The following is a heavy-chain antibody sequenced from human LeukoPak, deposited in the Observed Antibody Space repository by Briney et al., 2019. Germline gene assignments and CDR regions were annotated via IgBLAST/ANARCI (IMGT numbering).Heavy chain of an antibody. Sequence: SETLSLTCTVSGGSVSSGSYYWSWIRQPPGKGLEWIGYIYYSGSTNYNPSLKSRVTISVDTSKNQFSLKLSSVTAADTAVYYCARVTQRNYFDYWGQGTLVTVSS. V-gene: IGHV4-61*01. CDR2: IYYSGST. CDR3: ARVTQRNYFDY. D-gene: IGHD6-25*01. CDR1: GGSVSSGSYY. J-gene: IGHJ4*02.